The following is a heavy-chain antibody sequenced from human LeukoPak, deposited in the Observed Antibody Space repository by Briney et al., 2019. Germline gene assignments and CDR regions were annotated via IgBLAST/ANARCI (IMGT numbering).Heavy chain of an antibody. V-gene: IGHV1-46*01. CDR1: GYTFTSYY. Sequence: ASVKVSCKASGYTFTSYYIHWVRQAPGQGLEWMGLINPSGGSTNYAQKFQGRVTMTRDTSTSTVYRELSSLRSEDTAVYYCARLSWLRHAFDIWGQGTMVTVSS. CDR3: ARLSWLRHAFDI. J-gene: IGHJ3*02. CDR2: INPSGGST. D-gene: IGHD5-12*01.